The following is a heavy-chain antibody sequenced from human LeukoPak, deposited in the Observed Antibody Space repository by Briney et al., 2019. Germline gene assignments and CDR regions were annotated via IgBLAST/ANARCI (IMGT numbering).Heavy chain of an antibody. J-gene: IGHJ4*02. V-gene: IGHV3-23*01. Sequence: GGSLRLSCAASGFTFSSYAMSWVRQAPGKGLEWVSAISGSGGSTYYADSVKGRFTISRDNSKNTLYLQMNGLRAEDTAVYYCAKERITMTVVVIKAGGSFDYWGQGTLVTVSS. D-gene: IGHD3-22*01. CDR2: ISGSGGST. CDR1: GFTFSSYA. CDR3: AKERITMTVVVIKAGGSFDY.